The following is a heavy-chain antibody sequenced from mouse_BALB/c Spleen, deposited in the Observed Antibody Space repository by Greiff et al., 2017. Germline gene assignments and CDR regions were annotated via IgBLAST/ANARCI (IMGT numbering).Heavy chain of an antibody. CDR1: GFNIKDTY. CDR2: IDPANGNT. V-gene: IGHV14-3*02. CDR3: ARGWLRRYAMDY. Sequence: EVQLKQSGAELVKPGASVKLSCTASGFNIKDTYMHWVKQRPEQGLEWIGRIDPANGNTKYDPKFQGKATITADTSSNTAYLQLSSLTSEDTAVYYCARGWLRRYAMDYWGQGTSVTVSS. J-gene: IGHJ4*01. D-gene: IGHD2-2*01.